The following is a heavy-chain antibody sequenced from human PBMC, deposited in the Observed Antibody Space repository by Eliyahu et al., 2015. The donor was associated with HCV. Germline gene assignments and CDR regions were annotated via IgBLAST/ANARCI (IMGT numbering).Heavy chain of an antibody. CDR2: IIPIFGTA. D-gene: IGHD4-11*01. CDR3: ARGSLGYSNYYYYYGMDV. V-gene: IGHV1-69*01. CDR1: GGTFSSXA. Sequence: QVQLVQSGAEVKKPGSSVKVSCKASGGTFSSXAISWVRXAPGQGLXXXGGIIPIFGTANYAQKFQGRVTITADEXTSTAYMELSSLRSEDTAVYYCARGSLGYSNYYYYYGMDVWGQGTTVTVSS. J-gene: IGHJ6*02.